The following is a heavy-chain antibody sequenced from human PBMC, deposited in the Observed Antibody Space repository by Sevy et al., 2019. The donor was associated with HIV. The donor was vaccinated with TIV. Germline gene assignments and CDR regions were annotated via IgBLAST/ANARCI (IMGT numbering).Heavy chain of an antibody. Sequence: GGSLRLSCVASGFTFRSYWMSWVRQAPGKGLEWVANIKLDGSEKYYVDSVKGRFTIARDNAKNSRYLKMNSLRAEDTAVYYCARDCSSTSCLWGMDVWGQGTTVTVSS. CDR3: ARDCSSTSCLWGMDV. J-gene: IGHJ6*02. V-gene: IGHV3-7*03. CDR1: GFTFRSYW. D-gene: IGHD2-2*01. CDR2: IKLDGSEK.